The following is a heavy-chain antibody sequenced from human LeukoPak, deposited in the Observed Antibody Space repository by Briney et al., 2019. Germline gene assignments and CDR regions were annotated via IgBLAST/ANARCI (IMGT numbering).Heavy chain of an antibody. CDR2: ISSSGSTI. CDR3: ARYYDFWSGYPHYYYYYMDV. D-gene: IGHD3-3*01. Sequence: GGSLRLSCAASGFTFSDYYMSWIRQAPGKGLEWVSYISSSGSTIYYADSVKGRFTISRDNAKNSLYLQMNSLRAEDTAVYYCARYYDFWSGYPHYYYYYMDVWGKGTTVTVSS. J-gene: IGHJ6*03. V-gene: IGHV3-11*04. CDR1: GFTFSDYY.